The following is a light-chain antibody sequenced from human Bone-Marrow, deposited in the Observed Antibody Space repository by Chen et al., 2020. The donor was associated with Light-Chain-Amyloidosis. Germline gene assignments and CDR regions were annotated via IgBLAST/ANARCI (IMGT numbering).Light chain of an antibody. Sequence: EIVLTQSLGTLSLSPGEGANLSCRASKTISSNYLTWYQQKFGQAPRLLIYGSSSRATGIPDRFTGSGSGTDFTLTINRLEPEEFAMYYCQQYGTSPLTFGGGTKVEIK. V-gene: IGKV3-20*01. CDR3: QQYGTSPLT. CDR1: KTISSNY. CDR2: GSS. J-gene: IGKJ4*01.